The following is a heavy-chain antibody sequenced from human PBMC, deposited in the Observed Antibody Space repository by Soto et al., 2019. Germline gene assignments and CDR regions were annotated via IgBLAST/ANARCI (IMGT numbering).Heavy chain of an antibody. CDR2: IVPLFRTT. Sequence: SVKVSCKTSGGTFSSYAISWVRQAPGQGLEWMGGIVPLFRTTNYAQKFQGRVTITADTSTYKVYMELSGLRSGDTAVYYCARGGYSSTWSNLLDRSGLDVWAQGTTVTVSS. D-gene: IGHD6-13*01. CDR3: ARGGYSSTWSNLLDRSGLDV. V-gene: IGHV1-69*06. J-gene: IGHJ6*02. CDR1: GGTFSSYA.